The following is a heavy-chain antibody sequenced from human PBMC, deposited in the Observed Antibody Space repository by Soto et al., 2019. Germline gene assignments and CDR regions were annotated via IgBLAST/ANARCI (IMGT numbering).Heavy chain of an antibody. V-gene: IGHV3-21*01. D-gene: IGHD3-10*01. CDR3: ATPGSYYFDY. Sequence: EVQLVESGGGLVKPGGSLSRSCAASGFTLNSYSLNWVRQAPGKGLEWVSSISSSGTYIYYADSMRDRFNISRDNAKNSLYLQTHSLGAEDTAVYYCATPGSYYFDYWGQGTLVTVSS. CDR2: ISSSGTYI. J-gene: IGHJ4*02. CDR1: GFTLNSYS.